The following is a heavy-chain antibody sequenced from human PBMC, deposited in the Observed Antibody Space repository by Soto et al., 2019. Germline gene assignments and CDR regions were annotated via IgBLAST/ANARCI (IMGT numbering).Heavy chain of an antibody. J-gene: IGHJ3*02. Sequence: GGSLRLSCSASGFTFSSYAMHWVRQAPGKGLEYVSAISSNGGSTYYADSVKGRFTISRDNSKNTLYLQMSSLRAEDTAVYYCVKDLREGTSDFWSGYFDAFDIWGQGTMVTVSS. CDR2: ISSNGGST. CDR3: VKDLREGTSDFWSGYFDAFDI. V-gene: IGHV3-64D*08. D-gene: IGHD3-3*01. CDR1: GFTFSSYA.